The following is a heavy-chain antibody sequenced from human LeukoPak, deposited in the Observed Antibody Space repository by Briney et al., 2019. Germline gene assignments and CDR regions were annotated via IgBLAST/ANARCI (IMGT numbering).Heavy chain of an antibody. CDR2: IWYDGGNK. V-gene: IGHV3-33*06. CDR1: GFTFSSYG. CDR3: AKDGKGHDYGDYGAYFDY. J-gene: IGHJ4*02. Sequence: QPGRSLRLSCAASGFTFSSYGMHWVRQAPGKGLEWVAVIWYDGGNKYYADSVTGRFTISRDNSKYTLYLQMNSLRAEDTAVYYCAKDGKGHDYGDYGAYFDYWGQGTLVTVSS. D-gene: IGHD4-17*01.